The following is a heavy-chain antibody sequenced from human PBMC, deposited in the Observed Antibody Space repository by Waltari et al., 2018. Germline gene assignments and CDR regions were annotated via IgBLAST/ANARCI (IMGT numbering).Heavy chain of an antibody. CDR2: IWYDGSNK. Sequence: QVQLVESGGGVVQPGRSLRLSCAASGFTFSSSGMHWVRQAPGKGLEWVAVIWYDGSNKYYADSVKGRFTISRDNSKNTLYLQMNSLRAEDTAVYYCARDSYGFYGMDVWGQGTTVTVSS. J-gene: IGHJ6*02. CDR3: ARDSYGFYGMDV. D-gene: IGHD5-18*01. V-gene: IGHV3-33*01. CDR1: GFTFSSSG.